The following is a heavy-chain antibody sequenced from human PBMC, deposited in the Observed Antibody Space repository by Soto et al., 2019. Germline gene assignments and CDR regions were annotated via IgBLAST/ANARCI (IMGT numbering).Heavy chain of an antibody. V-gene: IGHV3-7*01. J-gene: IGHJ1*01. CDR2: IKQDGSEK. D-gene: IGHD4-17*01. CDR1: GFTFSSYW. Sequence: EVQLVESGGGLVQPEGSLRLSCAASGFTFSSYWMTWVRQAPGKGLEWVANIKQDGSEKYYVDSVKGRFTISRDNAKNSLYLQMNSLRAEDTAVYYCARGLPLDYGDYGYFQHWGQGTLVTVSS. CDR3: ARGLPLDYGDYGYFQH.